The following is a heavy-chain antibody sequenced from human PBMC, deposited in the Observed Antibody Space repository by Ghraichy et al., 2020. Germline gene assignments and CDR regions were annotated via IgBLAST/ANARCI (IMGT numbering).Heavy chain of an antibody. V-gene: IGHV4-39*01. CDR2: ISHSGST. Sequence: SETLSLTCTVSGGSIISSSYYWGWIRQPPGMGLEWIGSISHSGSTYYSPSIKSRVTISVDTSNNQLSLRLTSVTAADTAIYYCTRYPYSSSSGSGRRYFDYWGQGTLVTVSS. D-gene: IGHD6-6*01. CDR1: GGSIISSSYY. CDR3: TRYPYSSSSGSGRRYFDY. J-gene: IGHJ4*02.